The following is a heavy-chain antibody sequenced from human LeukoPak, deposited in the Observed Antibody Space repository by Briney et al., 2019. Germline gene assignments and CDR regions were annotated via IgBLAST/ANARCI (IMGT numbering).Heavy chain of an antibody. J-gene: IGHJ4*02. Sequence: SETLSLSCAVYGGSFSSYYWSWIRQPAGKGLEWIGRIYTSGSTNYNPSLKSRVTMSVDTSKNQFSLKLSSVTAADTAVYYCARHASYDHVWGSYRYTGPIDYWGQGTLVTVSS. CDR2: IYTSGST. V-gene: IGHV4-59*10. CDR3: ARHASYDHVWGSYRYTGPIDY. D-gene: IGHD3-16*02. CDR1: GGSFSSYY.